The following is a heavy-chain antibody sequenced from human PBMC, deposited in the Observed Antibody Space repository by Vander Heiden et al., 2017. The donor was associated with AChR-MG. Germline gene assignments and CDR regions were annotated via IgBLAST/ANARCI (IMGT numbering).Heavy chain of an antibody. J-gene: IGHJ4*02. V-gene: IGHV3-23*05. CDR2: ISNNGKET. Sequence: VQLLVSGGDLVEPGGPLRPHCVVSDLHFSTYAMSWVRQAPGKGLEWVSAISNNGKETYYADSVKGRFTVSRDNAQNTVYLQLNDVRGEDSALYWCAPMGGYEVLDCWGRGTLVTVSS. D-gene: IGHD5-12*01. CDR3: APMGGYEVLDC. CDR1: DLHFSTYA.